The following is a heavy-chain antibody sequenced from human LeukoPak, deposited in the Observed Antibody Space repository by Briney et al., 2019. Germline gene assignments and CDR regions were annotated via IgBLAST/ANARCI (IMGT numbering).Heavy chain of an antibody. CDR3: ARGRGYSSGWFYFDY. CDR2: INHSGST. V-gene: IGHV4-34*01. Sequence: PSETLSLTCAVYGGSFSGYYWGWIRQPPGKGLEWIGEINHSGSTNYNPSLKSRVTISVDTSKNQFSLKLSSVTAADTAVYYCARGRGYSSGWFYFDYWGQGTLVTVSS. D-gene: IGHD6-19*01. J-gene: IGHJ4*02. CDR1: GGSFSGYY.